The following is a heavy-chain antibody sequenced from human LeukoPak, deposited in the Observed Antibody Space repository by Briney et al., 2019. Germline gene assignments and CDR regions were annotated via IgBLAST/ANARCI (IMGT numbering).Heavy chain of an antibody. CDR2: ISWNGGSI. J-gene: IGHJ4*02. CDR3: AKAAGAHSSSWGYFDY. Sequence: GRSLRLSCAASGFTFDDYAMQWVRQAPGKGLEWVSGISWNGGSIAYADSVKGRFTISRDNAKNSLYLQMNTLRAEDTALYYCAKAAGAHSSSWGYFDYWGQGTLATVSS. CDR1: GFTFDDYA. V-gene: IGHV3-9*01. D-gene: IGHD6-13*01.